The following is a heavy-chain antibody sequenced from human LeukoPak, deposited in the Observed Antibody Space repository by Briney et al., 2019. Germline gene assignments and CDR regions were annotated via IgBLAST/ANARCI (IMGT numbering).Heavy chain of an antibody. CDR2: IRGSGGSA. CDR3: ARDSALNYDILTGYYRAGAFDI. CDR1: GFTFSRYA. V-gene: IGHV3-23*01. J-gene: IGHJ3*02. D-gene: IGHD3-9*01. Sequence: GGSLRLSCAASGFTFSRYAMSWVRQAPGKGLEWVSGIRGSGGSANYADSVKGRFTISRDNAKNSLYLQMNSLRAEDTAVYYCARDSALNYDILTGYYRAGAFDIWGQGTMVTVSS.